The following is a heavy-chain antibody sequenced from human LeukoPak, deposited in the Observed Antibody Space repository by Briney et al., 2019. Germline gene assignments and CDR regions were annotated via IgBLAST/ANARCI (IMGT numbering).Heavy chain of an antibody. CDR2: INPSGGST. Sequence: ASVKVSFTASGYTFTIYYMHWVRQAPGQGLEWMGIINPSGGSTSYAQKFQGRVTMTRDTSTSTVYMELSSLRSEDTAVSYCARVLRRGSYSGLGYWGQGTLVTVSS. D-gene: IGHD1-26*01. V-gene: IGHV1-46*01. J-gene: IGHJ4*02. CDR3: ARVLRRGSYSGLGY. CDR1: GYTFTIYY.